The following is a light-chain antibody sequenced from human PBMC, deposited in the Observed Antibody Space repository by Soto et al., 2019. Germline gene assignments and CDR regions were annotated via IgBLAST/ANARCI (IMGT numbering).Light chain of an antibody. CDR1: HDISTY. Sequence: DIQMTQSPSSLSAAVGDRVTITCRASHDISTYLCWYQQRPGKAPKLLMYSASILQSGVPPRFSDSGSGTDFTLTISSLQPEDIATYYCQQSFNTLTFGGGTKVEIK. V-gene: IGKV1-39*01. CDR2: SAS. CDR3: QQSFNTLT. J-gene: IGKJ4*01.